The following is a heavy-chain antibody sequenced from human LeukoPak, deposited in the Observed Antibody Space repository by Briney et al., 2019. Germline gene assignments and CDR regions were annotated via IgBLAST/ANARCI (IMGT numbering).Heavy chain of an antibody. CDR2: ISGSGGST. Sequence: GGSLRLSCAASGFTFSSYAMSWVRQAPGKGLEWVSAISGSGGSTYYADSVKGRFTISRDNSKNTLYLQMNSLRAEDTAVYYCAKDKMDMVRGVTRVSDYWGQGTLVTVSS. V-gene: IGHV3-23*01. CDR1: GFTFSSYA. CDR3: AKDKMDMVRGVTRVSDY. D-gene: IGHD3-10*01. J-gene: IGHJ4*02.